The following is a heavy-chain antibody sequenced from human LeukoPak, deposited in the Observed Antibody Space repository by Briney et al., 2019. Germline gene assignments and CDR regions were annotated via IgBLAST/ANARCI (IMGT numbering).Heavy chain of an antibody. J-gene: IGHJ6*03. CDR2: ISSSSTYI. CDR3: ARNSDATGYYYYYYYYMDV. CDR1: GFTFSDYT. Sequence: GGSLRLSCAASGFTFSDYTMNWVRQAPGKGLEWVSSISSSSTYIYYADSMKGRFTISRDNAKNSLYLQMNSLRAEDTAVYYYARNSDATGYYYYYYYYMDVWGKGTTVTVSS. D-gene: IGHD3-9*01. V-gene: IGHV3-21*01.